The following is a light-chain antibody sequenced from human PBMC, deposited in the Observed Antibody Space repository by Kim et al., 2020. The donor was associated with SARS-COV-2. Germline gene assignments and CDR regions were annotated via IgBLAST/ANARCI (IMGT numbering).Light chain of an antibody. CDR3: QVWDSSSDRVV. CDR1: NIGSKS. CDR2: YDS. V-gene: IGLV3-21*04. Sequence: APGKKARITCGGNNIGSKSVHWYQQMPGQAPVLVIYYDSDRPSGIPERFSGSNSGNTATLTISRVEAGDEADYYCQVWDSSSDRVVFGGGTQLTVL. J-gene: IGLJ2*01.